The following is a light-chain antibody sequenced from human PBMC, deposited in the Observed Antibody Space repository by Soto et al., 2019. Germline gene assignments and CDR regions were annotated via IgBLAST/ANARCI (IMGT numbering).Light chain of an antibody. J-gene: IGLJ1*01. V-gene: IGLV1-51*02. CDR2: END. Sequence: QSVLTQPPSVSAAPGQKVTMSCSGSSSNIGEYYVSWHQQLPGTAPKLLIYENDKRPSGIPDRFSGSKSGTSATLDITGLQTGDEADYYCGTWDSSLTTFVFGPGTKLTVL. CDR1: SSNIGEYY. CDR3: GTWDSSLTTFV.